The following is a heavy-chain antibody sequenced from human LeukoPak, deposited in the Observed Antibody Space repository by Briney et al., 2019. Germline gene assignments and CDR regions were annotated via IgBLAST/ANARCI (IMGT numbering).Heavy chain of an antibody. CDR2: ISSSSSYI. V-gene: IGHV3-21*01. J-gene: IGHJ3*02. CDR3: ARVGFFGVVIYAFDI. D-gene: IGHD3-3*01. Sequence: GGSLRLSCAASGFTFSSYSMNWVRQAPGKGLEWVSSISSSSSYIYYADSVKGRFTISRDNAKNSLYLQMNSLRAEDTAVYYCARVGFFGVVIYAFDIWGQGTMVTVS. CDR1: GFTFSSYS.